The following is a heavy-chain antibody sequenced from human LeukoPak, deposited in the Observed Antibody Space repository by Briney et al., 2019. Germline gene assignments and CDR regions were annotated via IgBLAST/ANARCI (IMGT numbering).Heavy chain of an antibody. D-gene: IGHD6-13*01. V-gene: IGHV4-61*01. J-gene: IGHJ4*02. Sequence: SETLSLTCTVSGGSISSGSYYWSWIRQPPGKGLEWIGYIYCSGSTNYNPSLKSRVTISVDTSKNQFSLKLGSVTAADTAVYYCARGTDYSSSSYYFDYWGQGTLVTVSS. CDR2: IYCSGST. CDR1: GGSISSGSYY. CDR3: ARGTDYSSSSYYFDY.